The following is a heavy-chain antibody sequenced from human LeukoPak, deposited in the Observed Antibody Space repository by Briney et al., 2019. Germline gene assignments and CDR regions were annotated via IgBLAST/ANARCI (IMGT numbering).Heavy chain of an antibody. CDR2: INNNGVNT. D-gene: IGHD4-23*01. Sequence: PGGSLRLSCSASGFTFSSYAMHWVRQAPGKGLQYVSSINNNGVNTYYADSVKGRFTVSRDNSKSTLYLQMSSLRTEDTAVYYCVRRWSADDHDYWGQGTLVTVSS. J-gene: IGHJ4*02. CDR1: GFTFSSYA. CDR3: VRRWSADDHDY. V-gene: IGHV3-64D*09.